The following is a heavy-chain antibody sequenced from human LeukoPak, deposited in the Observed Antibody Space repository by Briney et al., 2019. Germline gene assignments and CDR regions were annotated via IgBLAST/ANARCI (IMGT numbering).Heavy chain of an antibody. CDR3: AREQPITMVRGVIIEANWFDP. J-gene: IGHJ5*02. Sequence: ASVTVSCKASGYTFTSYGISCVRQAPGQGLEWMGWISAYNGNTNYAQKLQGRVTMTTDTSTSTAYMELRSLRSDDTAVYYCAREQPITMVRGVIIEANWFDPWGQGTLVTV. CDR2: ISAYNGNT. CDR1: GYTFTSYG. V-gene: IGHV1-18*01. D-gene: IGHD3-10*01.